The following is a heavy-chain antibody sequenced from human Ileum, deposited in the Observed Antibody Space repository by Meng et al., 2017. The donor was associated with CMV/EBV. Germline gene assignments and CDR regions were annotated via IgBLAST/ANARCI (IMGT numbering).Heavy chain of an antibody. Sequence: QVQLVESGGGVVQPGGSLRLSCAGSGFTFSNYGMHWVRQAPGKGLEWVAFIFFDGSNTYYADSVKGRFTISRDNSQNTLYLQMNSLRGEDTALYYCAKDIRSRMVGVATGPEKWGQGTLGNVSS. CDR3: AKDIRSRMVGVATGPEK. CDR1: GFTFSNYG. V-gene: IGHV3-30*02. D-gene: IGHD2-15*01. J-gene: IGHJ4*02. CDR2: IFFDGSNT.